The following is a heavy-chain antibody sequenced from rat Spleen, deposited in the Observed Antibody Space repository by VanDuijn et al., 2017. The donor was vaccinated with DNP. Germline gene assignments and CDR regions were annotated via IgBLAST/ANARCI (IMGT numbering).Heavy chain of an antibody. CDR3: ARWNSGHFDY. Sequence: EVQLVESGGGLVQPGRSMKLSCAASGFTFSSFPMAWVRQAPTKGLEWVATISTSGGSTYYRDSVKGRFTISRDNAKSTLYLQMNSLRSEDMATYYGARWNSGHFDYWGQGVMVPVSS. CDR2: ISTSGGST. CDR1: GFTFSSFP. V-gene: IGHV5-46*01. J-gene: IGHJ2*01. D-gene: IGHD4-3*01.